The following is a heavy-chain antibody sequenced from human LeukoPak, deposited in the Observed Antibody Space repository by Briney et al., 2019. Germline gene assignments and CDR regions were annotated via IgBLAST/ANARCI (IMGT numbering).Heavy chain of an antibody. D-gene: IGHD3/OR15-3a*01. CDR3: AAMISRWYFEL. Sequence: PGGSLRLSCAASGFTFSSYSMNWVRQAPGKGLEWVSYIGSNTDHIYYPDSLKGRFTISRDNAKNSLDLQANSLRAEDTAVYYCAAMISRWYFELWGPGTLVTVSS. V-gene: IGHV3-21*01. J-gene: IGHJ2*01. CDR1: GFTFSSYS. CDR2: IGSNTDHI.